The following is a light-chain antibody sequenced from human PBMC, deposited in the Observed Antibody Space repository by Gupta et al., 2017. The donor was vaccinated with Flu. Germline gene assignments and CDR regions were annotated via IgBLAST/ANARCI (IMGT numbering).Light chain of an antibody. J-gene: IGKJ5*01. Sequence: DIQMTQSPSSLSASLGDRVTITCHASQDISNYLNWYQQKPGKDPKLLIYDASNLETGVPSRFSGSGSGTDFTFTISSLQPEDIATYYCQQYDNLPTSITFGQGTRLEIK. CDR3: QQYDNLPTSIT. CDR1: QDISNY. CDR2: DAS. V-gene: IGKV1-33*01.